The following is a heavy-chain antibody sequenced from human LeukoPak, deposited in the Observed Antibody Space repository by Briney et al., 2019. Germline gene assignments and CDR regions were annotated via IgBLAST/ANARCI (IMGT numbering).Heavy chain of an antibody. CDR1: GYTFTSYG. D-gene: IGHD3-9*01. CDR3: ARELPYDILTGYSEVGFDY. V-gene: IGHV1-18*01. Sequence: ASVKVSCKASGYTFTSYGISWVRQAPGQGLEWMGWISAYNGNTNYAQKLQGRVTMTTDTSTSTAYMELRSLRSDDTAVYYCARELPYDILTGYSEVGFDYWGQGTLVTVSS. CDR2: ISAYNGNT. J-gene: IGHJ4*02.